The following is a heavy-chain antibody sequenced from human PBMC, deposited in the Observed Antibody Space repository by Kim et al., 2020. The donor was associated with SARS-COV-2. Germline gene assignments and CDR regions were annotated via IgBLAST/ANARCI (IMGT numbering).Heavy chain of an antibody. Sequence: GGSLRLSCAASGFTFSSYGMHWVRQAPGKGLEWVAVIRYDGSNKYYADSVKGRFTISRDNSKNTLYLQMNSLRAEDTAVYYCAKVLPSLTWAGSAHGAFDFWGQGTMVTVSS. J-gene: IGHJ3*01. CDR3: AKVLPSLTWAGSAHGAFDF. CDR1: GFTFSSYG. V-gene: IGHV3-33*06. D-gene: IGHD6-19*01. CDR2: IRYDGSNK.